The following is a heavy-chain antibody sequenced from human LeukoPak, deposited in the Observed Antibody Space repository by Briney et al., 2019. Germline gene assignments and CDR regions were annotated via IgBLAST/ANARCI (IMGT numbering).Heavy chain of an antibody. D-gene: IGHD2-2*02. Sequence: SETLSLTCAVYGGSFSGYYWSWIRQPPGKGLEWIGEINHYGSINYNPPLKSRVTISVDTSKNQFSLRLSSVTAADTAVNYCARGLYTYNVRYFDNWGQGTLVTVSS. J-gene: IGHJ4*02. V-gene: IGHV4-34*01. CDR2: INHYGSI. CDR1: GGSFSGYY. CDR3: ARGLYTYNVRYFDN.